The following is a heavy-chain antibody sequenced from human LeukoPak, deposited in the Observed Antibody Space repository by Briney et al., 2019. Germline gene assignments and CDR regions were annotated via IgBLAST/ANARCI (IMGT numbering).Heavy chain of an antibody. CDR3: ARVSVSNYFDY. J-gene: IGHJ4*02. D-gene: IGHD5/OR15-5a*01. CDR1: GDSIYRTPYY. CDR2: VHYSGSA. Sequence: SETLSLTCTVSGDSIYRTPYYWGWIRQPLGKGLEYIGSVHYSGSAYYTPSLKSRLTISVDTSKNQFSLKLSSMTAADTAVYFCARVSVSNYFDYWGQGTLVTVSS. V-gene: IGHV4-39*07.